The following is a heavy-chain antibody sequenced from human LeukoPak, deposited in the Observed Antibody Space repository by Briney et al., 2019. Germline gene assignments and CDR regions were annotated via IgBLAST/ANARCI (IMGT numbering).Heavy chain of an antibody. Sequence: GASVEVSCKPSGYSFTVYDVNWVRQATGQGLEWMGWMNPNSGVTGYAQKFQGRFTITRDTSIKTAYMELSSLRSEDTAVYYCAREPLVGATGVMEGSYDHALDYWGQGTLVTVSS. CDR2: MNPNSGVT. CDR1: GYSFTVYD. J-gene: IGHJ4*02. V-gene: IGHV1-8*02. CDR3: AREPLVGATGVMEGSYDHALDY. D-gene: IGHD1-26*01.